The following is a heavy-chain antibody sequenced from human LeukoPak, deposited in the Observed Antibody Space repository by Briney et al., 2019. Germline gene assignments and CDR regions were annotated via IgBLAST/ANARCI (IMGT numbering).Heavy chain of an antibody. CDR3: ARMVRGGGFDY. J-gene: IGHJ4*02. CDR2: INHSGST. Sequence: SETLSLTCAVYGESFSGYYWSWIRQPPGKGLEWMGEINHSGSTNYNPSLKSRVTISVDTSKNQFSLKLSSVTAADTAVYYCARMVRGGGFDYWGQGTLVTVSS. V-gene: IGHV4-34*01. D-gene: IGHD3-10*01. CDR1: GESFSGYY.